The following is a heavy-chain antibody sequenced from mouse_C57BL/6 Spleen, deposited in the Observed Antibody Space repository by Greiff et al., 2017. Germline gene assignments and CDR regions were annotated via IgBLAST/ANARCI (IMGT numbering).Heavy chain of an antibody. CDR2: IWSGGST. D-gene: IGHD1-1*01. CDR3: ARCLYYYGSSYDWYFDV. V-gene: IGHV2-2*01. Sequence: VKLEESGPGLVQPSQSLSITCTVSGFSLTSYGVHWVRQSPGKGLEWLGVIWSGGSTDYNAAFISRLSISKDNSKSQVFFKMNSLQADDTAIYYCARCLYYYGSSYDWYFDVWGTGTTVTVSS. CDR1: GFSLTSYG. J-gene: IGHJ1*03.